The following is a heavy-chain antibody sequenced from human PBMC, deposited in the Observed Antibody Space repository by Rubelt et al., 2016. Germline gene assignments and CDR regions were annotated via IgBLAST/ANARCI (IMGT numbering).Heavy chain of an antibody. D-gene: IGHD2-2*01. CDR1: GFTFSSYG. J-gene: IGHJ4*02. CDR3: ARGRFRSSTSPADY. V-gene: IGHV3-33*01. CDR2: IWYDGSNK. Sequence: QVQLVESGGGVVQPGRSLRLSCAASGFTFSSYGMHWVRQAPGKGLEWVAVIWYDGSNKYYADSVKGRFTISRDNSKNTLYLQMNSLRAEDTAVYYCARGRFRSSTSPADYWGQGTLVTVSS.